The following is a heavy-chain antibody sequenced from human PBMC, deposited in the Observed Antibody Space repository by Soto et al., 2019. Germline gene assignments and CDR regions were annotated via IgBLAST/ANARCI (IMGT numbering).Heavy chain of an antibody. CDR1: GYTFTSYG. D-gene: IGHD3-16*01. J-gene: IGHJ6*03. CDR3: ARGDDMGGAYYYYMDV. CDR2: ISAYNGNT. V-gene: IGHV1-18*01. Sequence: ASVKVSFKASGYTFTSYGISWVRQAPGQGLEWMGWISAYNGNTNYAQKLQGRVTMTTDTSTSTAYMELRSLRSDDTAVYYCARGDDMGGAYYYYMDVWGKGTTVTVSS.